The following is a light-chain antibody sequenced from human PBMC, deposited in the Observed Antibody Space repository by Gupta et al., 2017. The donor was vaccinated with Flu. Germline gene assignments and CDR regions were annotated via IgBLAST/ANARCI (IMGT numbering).Light chain of an antibody. CDR1: QNINKY. J-gene: IGKJ3*01. CDR3: QCFDARPPTTLT. V-gene: IGKV1-33*01. CDR2: DAP. Sequence: VTITCQASQNINKYLNWYQQSPGKAPKLLIYDAPNLRWGVPSRFSGIGSGTDFSFTIRNLQPEDVASYYCQCFDARPPTTLTFGPGTKVHI.